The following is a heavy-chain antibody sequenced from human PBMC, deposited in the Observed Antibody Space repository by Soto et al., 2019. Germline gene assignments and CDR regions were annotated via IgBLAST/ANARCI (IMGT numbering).Heavy chain of an antibody. V-gene: IGHV4-31*03. J-gene: IGHJ4*02. Sequence: PSETLSLTCTVSGGSISSGGYYWSWIRQHPGKGLEWIGYIYYSGSTYYNPSLKSRATISVDKSKNQFSLKLSSVTAADTAVYYCARPGSSWLSGYYFDYWGQGTLVTVSS. CDR3: ARPGSSWLSGYYFDY. CDR1: GGSISSGGYY. CDR2: IYYSGST. D-gene: IGHD6-13*01.